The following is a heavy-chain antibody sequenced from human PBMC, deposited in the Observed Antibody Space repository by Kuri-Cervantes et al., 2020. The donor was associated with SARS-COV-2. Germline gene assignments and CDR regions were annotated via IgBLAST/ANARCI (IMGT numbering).Heavy chain of an antibody. CDR2: TYYSGST. J-gene: IGHJ4*02. D-gene: IGHD5-18*01. V-gene: IGHV4-39*01. CDR1: GGSISSSSYY. Sequence: SETLSLTCTVSGGSISSSSYYWGWIRQPPGKGLEWIGGTYYSGSTYYNPSLKSRVTISVDTSKNQFSLKLSSVTAADTAVYYCASQVDTAMAFDYWGQGTLVTVSS. CDR3: ASQVDTAMAFDY.